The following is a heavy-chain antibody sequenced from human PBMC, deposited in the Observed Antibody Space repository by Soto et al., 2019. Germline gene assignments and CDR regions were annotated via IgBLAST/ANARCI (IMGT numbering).Heavy chain of an antibody. Sequence: GGSLRLSCAASGFTFSSFGIHWVRQAPGKGLEWVAVISYDGSNKYFADSVKGRFTISRDNSKDTLWLQMNSLRAEDTAVYHCAKQVVPHTNAFDLWGQGTMVTVSS. CDR3: AKQVVPHTNAFDL. J-gene: IGHJ3*01. CDR2: ISYDGSNK. V-gene: IGHV3-30*18. CDR1: GFTFSSFG. D-gene: IGHD2-2*01.